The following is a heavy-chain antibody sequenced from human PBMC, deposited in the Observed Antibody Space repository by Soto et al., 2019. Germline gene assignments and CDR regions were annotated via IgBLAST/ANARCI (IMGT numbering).Heavy chain of an antibody. J-gene: IGHJ4*02. CDR3: AKTYYDYIWGSYRPGYFDY. CDR1: GFTFSSYA. V-gene: IGHV3-23*01. CDR2: ISGSDGST. Sequence: PGGFLRLSCAASGFTFSSYAMSWVRQAPGKGLEWVSAISGSDGSTYYADSVKGRFTISRDNSKNTLYLQMNSLRAEDTAVYYCAKTYYDYIWGSYRPGYFDYWGQGTLVTVSS. D-gene: IGHD3-16*02.